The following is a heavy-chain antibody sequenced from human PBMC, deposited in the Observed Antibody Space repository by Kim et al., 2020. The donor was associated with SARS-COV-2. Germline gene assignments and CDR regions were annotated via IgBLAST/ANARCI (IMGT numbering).Heavy chain of an antibody. CDR2: ISAYNGKT. D-gene: IGHD1-20*01. CDR3: ATVAGGYNWNYFDY. V-gene: IGHV1-18*01. Sequence: ASVKVSCKASGYTFNTSGFSWVRQAPGQGLEWMGWISAYNGKTNFAQKFQGRVTMTTDTSTSTAYMELRSLRSDDTAVYYCATVAGGYNWNYFDYWGQGTLLTVSS. J-gene: IGHJ4*02. CDR1: GYTFNTSG.